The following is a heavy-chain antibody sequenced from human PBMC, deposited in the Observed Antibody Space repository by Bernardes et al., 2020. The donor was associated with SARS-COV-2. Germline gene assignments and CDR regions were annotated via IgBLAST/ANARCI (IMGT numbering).Heavy chain of an antibody. CDR3: AKDYCGGDCDFFDY. CDR1: GFTLDMFA. Sequence: GGSLRLSCTTSGFTLDMFAMSWVRQVPGKGLGWVSGVSGSGDTYYADSVKGRFIISRDSSKNILFLQMNDLRAEDTAVYYCAKDYCGGDCDFFDYWGQGTVVTVSS. J-gene: IGHJ4*02. D-gene: IGHD2-21*02. CDR2: VSGSGDT. V-gene: IGHV3-23*01.